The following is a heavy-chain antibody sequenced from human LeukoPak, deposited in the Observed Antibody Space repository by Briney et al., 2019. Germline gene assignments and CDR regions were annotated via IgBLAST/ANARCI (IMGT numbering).Heavy chain of an antibody. D-gene: IGHD6-19*01. V-gene: IGHV3-11*04. Sequence: PGGSLRLSCAASGFTFSDYYMSWLRQAPGKGLEWVSYISSSGSTIYYADSVKGRFTISRDNAKNSLYLQMNSLRAEDAAVYDCARVASQSGSSGWGIYYYYYYMDVWGKGTTVTVSS. CDR2: ISSSGSTI. CDR3: ARVASQSGSSGWGIYYYYYYMDV. J-gene: IGHJ6*03. CDR1: GFTFSDYY.